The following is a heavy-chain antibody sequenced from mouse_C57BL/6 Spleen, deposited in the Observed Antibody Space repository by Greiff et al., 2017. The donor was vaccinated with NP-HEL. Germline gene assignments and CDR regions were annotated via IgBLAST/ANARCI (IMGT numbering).Heavy chain of an antibody. D-gene: IGHD1-1*01. Sequence: EVQLQQSGPVLVKPGASVKMSCKASGYTFTDYYMNWVKQSHGKSLEWIGVINPYNGGTSYNQKFKGKATLTVDKSSSTAYMELNSLTSEDSAVYYCAREGDFYYYGSRDYWGQGTTLTVSS. V-gene: IGHV1-19*01. CDR2: INPYNGGT. CDR3: AREGDFYYYGSRDY. J-gene: IGHJ2*01. CDR1: GYTFTDYY.